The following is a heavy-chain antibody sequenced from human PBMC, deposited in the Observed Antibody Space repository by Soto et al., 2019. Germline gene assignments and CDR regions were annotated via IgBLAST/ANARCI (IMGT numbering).Heavy chain of an antibody. V-gene: IGHV3-23*01. CDR1: GFTFSSYA. Sequence: GGSLRLSCAASGFTFSSYAMSWVRQAPGKGLEWVSAISGSGGSTYYADSVKGRFTISRDNSKNTLYLQMNSLRAEDTAVYYCAREARHNWNDENHDAFDIWGQGTMVTVSS. D-gene: IGHD1-1*01. J-gene: IGHJ3*02. CDR3: AREARHNWNDENHDAFDI. CDR2: ISGSGGST.